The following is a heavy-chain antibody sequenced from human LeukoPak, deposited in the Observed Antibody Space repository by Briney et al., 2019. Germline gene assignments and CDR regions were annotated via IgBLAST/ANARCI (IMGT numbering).Heavy chain of an antibody. Sequence: QPGRSLRLSCAASGFTFSSYSMNWVRQAPGKGLEWVSYISSSSSTIYYADSVKGRFTISRDNAKNSLYLQMNSLRDEDTAVYYCARVSLRCSSTSCQGDYWGQGTLVTVSS. CDR2: ISSSSSTI. J-gene: IGHJ4*02. CDR3: ARVSLRCSSTSCQGDY. D-gene: IGHD2-2*01. V-gene: IGHV3-48*02. CDR1: GFTFSSYS.